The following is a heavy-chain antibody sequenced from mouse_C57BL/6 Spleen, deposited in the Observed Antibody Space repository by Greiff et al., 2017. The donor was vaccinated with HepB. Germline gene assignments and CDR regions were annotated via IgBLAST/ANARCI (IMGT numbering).Heavy chain of an antibody. Sequence: EVKLEESGPGLVKPSQSLSLTCSVTGYSITSGYYWNWIRQFPGNKLEWMGYISYDGSNNYNPSLKNRISITRDTSKNQFFLKLNSVTTEDTATYYCARGYDYFDYWGQGTTLTVSS. CDR1: GYSITSGYY. CDR2: ISYDGSN. D-gene: IGHD2-12*01. V-gene: IGHV3-6*01. CDR3: ARGYDYFDY. J-gene: IGHJ2*01.